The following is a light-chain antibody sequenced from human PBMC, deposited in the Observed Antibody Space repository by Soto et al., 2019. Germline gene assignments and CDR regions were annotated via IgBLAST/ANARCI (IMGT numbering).Light chain of an antibody. CDR2: GAS. CDR3: QQYGSLPRT. J-gene: IGKJ1*01. V-gene: IGKV3-20*01. CDR1: QSVSSSY. Sequence: EIVLTQSPGTLSLSPGERATLSCRASQSVSSSYLAWYQQKPGQAPRLLIYGASSRATGIPDRFSGSGSGTDFTLTISRLELEDFAVYYCQQYGSLPRTFGQGTKVDIK.